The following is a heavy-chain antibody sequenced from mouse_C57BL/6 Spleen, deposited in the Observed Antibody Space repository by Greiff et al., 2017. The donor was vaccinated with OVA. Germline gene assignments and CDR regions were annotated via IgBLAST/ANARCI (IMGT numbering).Heavy chain of an antibody. Sequence: EVKLQQSGPELVKPGASVKISCKASGYTFTDYYMNWVKQSHGKSLEWIGDINPNNGGTSYNQKFKGKATLTVDKSSSTAYMELRSLTSEDSAVYYCARSGYSNYRFAYWGQGTLVTVSA. CDR1: GYTFTDYY. CDR3: ARSGYSNYRFAY. CDR2: INPNNGGT. V-gene: IGHV1-26*01. D-gene: IGHD2-5*01. J-gene: IGHJ3*01.